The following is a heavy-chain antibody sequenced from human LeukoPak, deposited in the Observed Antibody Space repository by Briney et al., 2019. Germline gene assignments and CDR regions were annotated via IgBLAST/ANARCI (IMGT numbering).Heavy chain of an antibody. CDR3: ARGYSSSPSSLFDY. D-gene: IGHD6-6*01. Sequence: GGSLRLSCAASGFTFSCYAMSWVRQAPGQGLELVSAISGSGGSTYYADSVKGRFTISRDNSQNTLYLQMNSLRAEDTAVYYCARGYSSSPSSLFDYWGQGTLVTVSS. CDR1: GFTFSCYA. V-gene: IGHV3-23*01. J-gene: IGHJ4*02. CDR2: ISGSGGST.